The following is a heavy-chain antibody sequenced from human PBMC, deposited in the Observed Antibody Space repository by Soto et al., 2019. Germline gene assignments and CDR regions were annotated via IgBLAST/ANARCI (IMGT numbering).Heavy chain of an antibody. V-gene: IGHV1-69*06. CDR3: AREGYYDSSGPPVAFDI. CDR1: GGTFSSYA. D-gene: IGHD3-22*01. Sequence: SVKVSCKASGGTFSSYAISWVRQAPGQGLEWMGGIIPIFGTANYAQKFQGRVTITADKSTSTAYMELSSLRSEDTAVYYCAREGYYDSSGPPVAFDIWGQGTMVTVS. CDR2: IIPIFGTA. J-gene: IGHJ3*02.